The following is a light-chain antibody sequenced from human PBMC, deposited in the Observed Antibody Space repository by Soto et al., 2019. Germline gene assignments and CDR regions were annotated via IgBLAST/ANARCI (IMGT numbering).Light chain of an antibody. V-gene: IGKV3-20*01. CDR2: GAS. Sequence: EIVLTQSPGTLSLSPGERVTLSCRASQSVTRSFLAWYQQKPGQAPRLLINGASSRATGIPYRFSGSGSGTDFTLTISRLEPEDFAVYYCHQYGSSPQAFGPGTKVDIK. CDR3: HQYGSSPQA. J-gene: IGKJ3*01. CDR1: QSVTRSF.